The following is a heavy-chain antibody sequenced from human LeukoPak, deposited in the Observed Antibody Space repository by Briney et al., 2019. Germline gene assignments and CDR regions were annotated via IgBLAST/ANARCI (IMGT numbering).Heavy chain of an antibody. CDR3: ATMENDSSGYMVDY. J-gene: IGHJ4*02. V-gene: IGHV4-34*01. D-gene: IGHD3-22*01. CDR1: GGSFSGYY. Sequence: PSETLSLTCAVYGGSFSGYYWSWIRQPPGNGLEWIGEINHSGSTNYNPSRKSRVTISVDTSKIQFSLKLSSVTAADTAVYYCATMENDSSGYMVDYWGQGTLVTVSS. CDR2: INHSGST.